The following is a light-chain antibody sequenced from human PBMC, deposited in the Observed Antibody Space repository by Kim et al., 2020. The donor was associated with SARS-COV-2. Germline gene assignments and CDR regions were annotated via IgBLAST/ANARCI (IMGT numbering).Light chain of an antibody. J-gene: IGLJ2*01. CDR2: EDD. Sequence: GKTVTSSGPRRSGSIDDNYVQWYQPRPGGVPTTVIYEDDQRPSGVSDRFSGSIDNSSNSASLTISGLRTEDEADYYCQSYNRDNVLFGGGTQLTVL. V-gene: IGLV6-57*03. CDR3: QSYNRDNVL. CDR1: SGSIDDNY.